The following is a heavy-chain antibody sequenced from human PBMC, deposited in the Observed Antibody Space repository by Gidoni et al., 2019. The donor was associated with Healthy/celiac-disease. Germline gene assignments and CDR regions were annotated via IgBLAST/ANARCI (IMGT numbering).Heavy chain of an antibody. J-gene: IGHJ6*02. Sequence: EVQLVESGGGLVQPGGSLRLSCAASGFTFCSYSMNWVRQAPGKGLEWVSYISSSSSTIYYADSVKGRFTISRDNAKNSLYLQMNSLRDEDTAVYYCARGAARKWELPGWGMDVWGQGTTVTVSS. CDR3: ARGAARKWELPGWGMDV. CDR1: GFTFCSYS. D-gene: IGHD1-26*01. CDR2: ISSSSSTI. V-gene: IGHV3-48*02.